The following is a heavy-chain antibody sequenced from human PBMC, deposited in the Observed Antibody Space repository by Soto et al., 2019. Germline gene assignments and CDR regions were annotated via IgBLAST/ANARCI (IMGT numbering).Heavy chain of an antibody. V-gene: IGHV3-23*01. D-gene: IGHD3-3*01. J-gene: IGHJ4*02. Sequence: EVQLLESGGGLVQPGGSLRLSCAASGFTFNSFSMSWVRQAPGKGLEWVADISGGGDTTYYADSVKGRFTISRDNSKNTLYLQMNSLTAEDTAVYYCAKRTIFGVSRLFDYWGQGILVTVSS. CDR1: GFTFNSFS. CDR2: ISGGGDTT. CDR3: AKRTIFGVSRLFDY.